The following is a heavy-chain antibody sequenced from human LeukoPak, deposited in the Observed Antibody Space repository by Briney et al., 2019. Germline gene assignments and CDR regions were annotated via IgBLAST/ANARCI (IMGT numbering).Heavy chain of an antibody. CDR3: AKVSCVFRCQPKNYFVS. CDR1: GFTFSIYT. V-gene: IGHV3-30-3*01. CDR2: LSHDGSNE. J-gene: IGHJ4*02. Sequence: PGGSLRLSCAASGFTFSIYTMHGVRQAPGRGLEWVAVLSHDGSNEDYGDSVKGRFTISRDNPKNTSYLVMNSLITEDTAIYYCAKVSCVFRCQPKNYFVSCGQRTLVTVSS. D-gene: IGHD5-24*01.